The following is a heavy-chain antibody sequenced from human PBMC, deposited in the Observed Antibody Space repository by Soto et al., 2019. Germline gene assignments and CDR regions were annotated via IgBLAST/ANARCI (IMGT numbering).Heavy chain of an antibody. J-gene: IGHJ3*02. CDR3: ARETYGEFAFDI. Sequence: GGSLRLSCAASGFTFSSYSMNWVRQAPGKGLEWVSSISSSSSYIYYADSVKGRFTISRDNAKNSLYLQMNSLRAEDTAVYYCARETYGEFAFDIWGQGTMVTVSS. CDR2: ISSSSSYI. D-gene: IGHD4-17*01. CDR1: GFTFSSYS. V-gene: IGHV3-21*01.